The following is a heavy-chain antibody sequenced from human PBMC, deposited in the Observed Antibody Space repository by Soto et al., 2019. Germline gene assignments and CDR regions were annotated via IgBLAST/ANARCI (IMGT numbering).Heavy chain of an antibody. CDR1: GGSVSSGSYY. CDR3: ARGYYGSGSYYIAAFDI. CDR2: IYYSGST. D-gene: IGHD3-10*01. J-gene: IGHJ3*02. Sequence: QVQLQESGPGLVKPSETLSLTCTVSGGSVSSGSYYWSWIRQPPGKGLEWIGYIYYSGSTNYNPSLKSRVTISVDTSKNQFSLKLSSVTAADTAVHYCARGYYGSGSYYIAAFDIWGQGTMVTVSS. V-gene: IGHV4-61*01.